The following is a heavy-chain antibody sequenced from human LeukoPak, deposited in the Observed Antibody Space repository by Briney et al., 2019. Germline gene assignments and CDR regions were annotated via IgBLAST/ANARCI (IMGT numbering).Heavy chain of an antibody. CDR1: GGTFSSYA. Sequence: SVTVSCKASGGTFSSYAISWVRQAPGQGLEWMGGIIPIFGTANYAQKFQGRVTITADESTSTAYMELSSLRSEDTAMYYCAKGSGSYKPGDYWGQGTLVTVSS. CDR2: IIPIFGTA. D-gene: IGHD3-10*01. CDR3: AKGSGSYKPGDY. J-gene: IGHJ4*02. V-gene: IGHV1-69*13.